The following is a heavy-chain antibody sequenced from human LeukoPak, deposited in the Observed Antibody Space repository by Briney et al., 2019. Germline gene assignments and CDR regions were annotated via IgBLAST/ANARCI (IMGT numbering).Heavy chain of an antibody. V-gene: IGHV4-30-2*01. CDR3: ARARSTGTLWFDP. CDR1: GGSISSGGYS. Sequence: SQTLSLTCAVSGGSISSGGYSWSWIRQPPGKGLEWIGYIYHSGSTYYNPSLKSRVTTSVDRSKNQFSLKLSSVTAADTAVYYCARARSTGTLWFDPWGQGTLVTVSS. J-gene: IGHJ5*02. CDR2: IYHSGST. D-gene: IGHD1-14*01.